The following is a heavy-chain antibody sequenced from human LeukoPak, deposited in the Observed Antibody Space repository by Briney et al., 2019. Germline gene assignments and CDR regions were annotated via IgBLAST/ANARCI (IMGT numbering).Heavy chain of an antibody. CDR3: ASEERSSSAWGY. D-gene: IGHD6-13*01. V-gene: IGHV1-69*06. Sequence: SVKVSCKASGGTFSSYAISWVRQAPGQGLEWMGGIIPIFGTANYAQKFQGRVTITADKSTSTAYMELSSLRSEDTAVYYCASEERSSSAWGYWGQGTLVTVSS. J-gene: IGHJ4*02. CDR1: GGTFSSYA. CDR2: IIPIFGTA.